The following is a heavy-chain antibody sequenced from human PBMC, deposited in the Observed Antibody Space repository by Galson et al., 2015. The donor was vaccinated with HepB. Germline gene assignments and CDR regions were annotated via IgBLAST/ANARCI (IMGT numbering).Heavy chain of an antibody. CDR3: ARDQYIVGATPNFDY. J-gene: IGHJ4*02. CDR2: IWYDGSNK. V-gene: IGHV3-33*01. D-gene: IGHD1-26*01. Sequence: SLRLSCAASGFTFSSYGLTWVRQAPGKGLEWVAVIWYDGSNKYYADSVKGRFTISRDNSKNTLYLQMNSLRAEDTAVYYCARDQYIVGATPNFDYWGQGTLVTVSS. CDR1: GFTFSSYG.